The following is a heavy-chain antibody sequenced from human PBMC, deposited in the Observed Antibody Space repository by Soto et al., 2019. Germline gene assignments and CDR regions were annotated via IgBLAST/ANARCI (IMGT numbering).Heavy chain of an antibody. CDR3: ARGGAVAGDPNLQRYYYGMDV. J-gene: IGHJ6*04. Sequence: QVQLVQSGAEVKKPGSSVKVSCEASGRTFSSYSIIWVRQAPGQGLEWMGRITPVLGIANYAQKFQGRVTITADKATSTAYMDLSSLTFEDTAVYYCARGGAVAGDPNLQRYYYGMDVWGKGTTVTVSS. V-gene: IGHV1-69*02. CDR2: ITPVLGIA. D-gene: IGHD6-19*01. CDR1: GRTFSSYS.